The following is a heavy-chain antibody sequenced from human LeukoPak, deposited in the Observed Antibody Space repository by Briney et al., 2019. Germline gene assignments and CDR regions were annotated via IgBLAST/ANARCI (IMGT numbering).Heavy chain of an antibody. J-gene: IGHJ4*02. D-gene: IGHD3-22*01. CDR1: GVSISSYY. Sequence: PSETLSLTCTVSGVSISSYYWSWIRQPPGKGLEWIGYIYYSGSTNYNPSLKSRVTISVDTSKNQFSLKLSSVTAADTAVYYCARDVYYYDSSGYSSPHFDYWGQGTLVTVSS. CDR3: ARDVYYYDSSGYSSPHFDY. CDR2: IYYSGST. V-gene: IGHV4-59*01.